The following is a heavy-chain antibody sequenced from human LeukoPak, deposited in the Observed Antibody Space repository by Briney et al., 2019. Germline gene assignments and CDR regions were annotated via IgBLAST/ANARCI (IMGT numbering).Heavy chain of an antibody. V-gene: IGHV1-8*03. CDR3: ARVDSNHYYYYMDV. Sequence: GASVKVSCKASGYTFTSYDINWVRQATGQGLEWMGWMNPNSGNTGYAQKFQGRVTTTRNTSISTAYMELSSLRSDDTAVYYCARVDSNHYYYYMDVWGKGTTVTVSS. CDR2: MNPNSGNT. CDR1: GYTFTSYD. J-gene: IGHJ6*03. D-gene: IGHD4-11*01.